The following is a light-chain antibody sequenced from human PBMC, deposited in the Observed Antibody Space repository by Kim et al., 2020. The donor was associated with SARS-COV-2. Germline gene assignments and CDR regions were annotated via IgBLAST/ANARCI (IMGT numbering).Light chain of an antibody. Sequence: ETVLTQSPGTLSLSPGERATLSCRASQSIRSNYLAWYQQKAGQAPSLLIYGASSRATSIADRFSGSGSGTDFTLTISRLEPEDFALYYCQQYANAPQTLGQETELEI. CDR1: QSIRSNY. CDR2: GAS. V-gene: IGKV3-20*01. CDR3: QQYANAPQT. J-gene: IGKJ2*01.